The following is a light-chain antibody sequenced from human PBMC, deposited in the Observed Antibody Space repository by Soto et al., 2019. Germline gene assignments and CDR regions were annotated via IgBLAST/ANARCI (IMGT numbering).Light chain of an antibody. CDR2: GAS. CDR3: KQYNNWPPLT. V-gene: IGKV3-15*01. CDR1: QSVSIN. Sequence: EIVMTQSPATLSVSPGERATLSSWASQSVSINLPWYQQKPGQAPRLLIYGASTRATGIPARFSGSGSGTEFTITISSLQSEDFAVYYCKQYNNWPPLTFGGGTKVEIK. J-gene: IGKJ4*01.